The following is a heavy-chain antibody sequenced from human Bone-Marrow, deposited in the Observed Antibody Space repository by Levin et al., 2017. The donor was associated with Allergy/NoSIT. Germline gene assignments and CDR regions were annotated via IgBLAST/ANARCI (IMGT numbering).Heavy chain of an antibody. CDR3: ARTYSTGGMDV. CDR1: GFNFFDDY. J-gene: IGHJ6*02. CDR2: ISHTSNTI. D-gene: IGHD2-8*01. Sequence: GGSLRLSCVASGFNFFDDYMTWIRQAPGKGLEWVSFISHTSNTIHYADSVKGRFTISRDNNRNSLFLEMNSLRADDTAVYYCARTYSTGGMDVWGQGTTVTVSS. V-gene: IGHV3-11*01.